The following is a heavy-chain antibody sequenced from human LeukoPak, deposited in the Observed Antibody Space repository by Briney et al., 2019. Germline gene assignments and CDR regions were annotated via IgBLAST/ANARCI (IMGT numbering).Heavy chain of an antibody. CDR1: GFPFRGNA. D-gene: IGHD4-17*01. V-gene: IGHV3-23*01. CDR3: ARDELTSLTYYFDY. J-gene: IGHJ4*02. CDR2: ISGGGGST. Sequence: GGSLRLSCAAFGFPFRGNAMSWARRPPGRGWGWVSSISGGGGSTYYAYSVKCRFTISRDNSKYTLYLQMSSLRAEDTAVYYCARDELTSLTYYFDYWGQGTLVTVSS.